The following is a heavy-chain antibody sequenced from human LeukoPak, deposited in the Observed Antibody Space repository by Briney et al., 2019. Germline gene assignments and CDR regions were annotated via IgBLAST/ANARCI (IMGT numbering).Heavy chain of an antibody. V-gene: IGHV3-23*01. CDR3: AKVDWVSTSYNPDC. J-gene: IGHJ4*02. Sequence: GGTLRLSCVVSEITFNNYSMSWAREAPGKGLEWVSAVHGRSGDTYYADSVKGRFTISRDNSKNTMYLQMNSLRAEDTAVYFCAKVDWVSTSYNPDCWGQGTLVTVS. CDR2: VHGRSGDT. CDR1: EITFNNYS. D-gene: IGHD5-24*01.